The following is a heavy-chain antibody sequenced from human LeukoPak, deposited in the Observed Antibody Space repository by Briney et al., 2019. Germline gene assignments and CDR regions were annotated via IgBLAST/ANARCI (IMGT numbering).Heavy chain of an antibody. Sequence: KPSETLSLTCTVSGGSISSSNYYWGWIRQPPGKGLEWIGTIYYSGTTYYNPSLESRVTIFEDTSKNQFSLMLTSVTAADTAVYYCARAGLTIDAFDIWGQGTMVTVSS. V-gene: IGHV4-39*07. CDR2: IYYSGTT. D-gene: IGHD4/OR15-4a*01. J-gene: IGHJ3*02. CDR1: GGSISSSNYY. CDR3: ARAGLTIDAFDI.